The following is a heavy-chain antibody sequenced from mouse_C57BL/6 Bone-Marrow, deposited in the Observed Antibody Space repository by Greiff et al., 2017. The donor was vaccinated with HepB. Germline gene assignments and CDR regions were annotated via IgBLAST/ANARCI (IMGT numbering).Heavy chain of an antibody. J-gene: IGHJ1*03. CDR1: GYAFSSSW. CDR3: ARAIYCPSYYYV. Sequence: VQLQQSGPELVKPGASVKISCKASGYAFSSSWMNWVKQRPGKGLEWIGRIYPGDGDTNYNGKFKGKATLTADKSSSTAYMQLNSLTSEDSAVYFCARAIYCPSYYYVWGRGTRATVTA. V-gene: IGHV1-82*01. D-gene: IGHD1-3*01. CDR2: IYPGDGDT.